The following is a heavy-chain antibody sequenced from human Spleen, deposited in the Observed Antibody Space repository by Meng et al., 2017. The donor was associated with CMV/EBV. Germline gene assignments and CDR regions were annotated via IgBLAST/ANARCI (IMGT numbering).Heavy chain of an antibody. CDR3: AKEARYSSSWYGALYDY. V-gene: IGHV3-23*01. CDR2: ISGSGGST. J-gene: IGHJ4*02. D-gene: IGHD6-13*01. Sequence: GESLKISCAASGFTFSSYAMSWVRQAPGKGLEWVSVISGSGGSTYYADSVKGRFTISRDNSKNTLFLQMNSLRAEDTAVYYCAKEARYSSSWYGALYDYWGQGTLVTVSS. CDR1: GFTFSSYA.